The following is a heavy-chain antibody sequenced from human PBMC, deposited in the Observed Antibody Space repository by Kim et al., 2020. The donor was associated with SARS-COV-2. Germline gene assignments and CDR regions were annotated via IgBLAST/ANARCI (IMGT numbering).Heavy chain of an antibody. Sequence: SETLSLTCAVYGGSFSGYYWSWIRQPPGKGLEWIGEINHSGSTNYNPSLKSRVTISVDTSKNQFSLKLSSVTAADTAVYYCARGPLSGYYSLVDYWGQGTLVTVSS. J-gene: IGHJ4*02. CDR1: GGSFSGYY. D-gene: IGHD3-22*01. V-gene: IGHV4-34*01. CDR2: INHSGST. CDR3: ARGPLSGYYSLVDY.